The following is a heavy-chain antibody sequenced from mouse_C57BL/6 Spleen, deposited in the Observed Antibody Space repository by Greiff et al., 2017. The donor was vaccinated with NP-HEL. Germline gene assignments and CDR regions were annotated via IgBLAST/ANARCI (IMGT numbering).Heavy chain of an antibody. CDR2: IRSKSNNYAT. CDR1: GFSFNTYA. Sequence: EVKLVESGGGLVQPKGSLKLSCAASGFSFNTYAMNWVRQAPGKGLEWVARIRSKSNNYATYYADSVKDRFTISRDDSESMLYLQMNNLKTEDTAMYYCVRETARGFAYWGQGTLVTVSA. D-gene: IGHD3-2*01. V-gene: IGHV10-1*01. CDR3: VRETARGFAY. J-gene: IGHJ3*01.